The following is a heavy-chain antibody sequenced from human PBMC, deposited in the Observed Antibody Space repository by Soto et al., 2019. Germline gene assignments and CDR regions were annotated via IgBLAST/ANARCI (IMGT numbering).Heavy chain of an antibody. J-gene: IGHJ4*02. CDR3: AKDHLETTVTTPSY. CDR1: GFTFSSYG. CDR2: ISYDGNNK. Sequence: GSLRLSCVASGFTFSSYGMHWVRQAPGKGLEWVAVISYDGNNKYYADSVKGRFTISRDNFKNTLYLQMDSLRAEDTAMYYCAKDHLETTVTTPSYWGQGTLVTVSS. D-gene: IGHD4-17*01. V-gene: IGHV3-30*18.